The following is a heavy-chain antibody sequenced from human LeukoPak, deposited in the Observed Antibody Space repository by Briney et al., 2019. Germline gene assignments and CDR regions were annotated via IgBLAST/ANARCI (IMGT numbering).Heavy chain of an antibody. Sequence: GASVKVSCKASGGTFSSYAISWVRQAPGQGLEWMGGIIPIFGTANYAQKFQGRVTITADESTSTAYMELSSLRSEDTAVYYCAREAVYCGGDCYLDYWGQGTLVTVSS. V-gene: IGHV1-69*13. J-gene: IGHJ4*02. CDR1: GGTFSSYA. CDR3: AREAVYCGGDCYLDY. D-gene: IGHD2-21*02. CDR2: IIPIFGTA.